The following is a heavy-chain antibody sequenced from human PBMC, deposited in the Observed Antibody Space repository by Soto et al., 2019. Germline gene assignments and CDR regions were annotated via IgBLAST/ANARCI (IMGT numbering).Heavy chain of an antibody. D-gene: IGHD6-6*01. V-gene: IGHV4-39*01. CDR3: ARRDHPEYSSSSPTFDY. CDR2: IYYSGST. J-gene: IGHJ4*02. Sequence: PSETLSLTCTVSGGSISSSSYYWGWIRQPPGKGLEWIGSIYYSGSTYYNPSLKSRVTISVDTSKNQFSLKLSSVTAADTAVYYCARRDHPEYSSSSPTFDYWGQGTLVTVSS. CDR1: GGSISSSSYY.